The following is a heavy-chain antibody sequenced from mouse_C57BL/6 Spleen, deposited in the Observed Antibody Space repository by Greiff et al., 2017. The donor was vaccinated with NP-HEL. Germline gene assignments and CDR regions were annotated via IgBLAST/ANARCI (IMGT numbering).Heavy chain of an antibody. CDR1: GFNIKDYY. D-gene: IGHD4-1*01. CDR2: IDPEDGET. J-gene: IGHJ3*01. Sequence: VQLQQSGAELVKPGASVKLSCTASGFNIKDYYMHWVKQRTEQGLEWIGRIDPEDGETKYAPNFQGKATITADTSSNTAYLQLSSLTSEDTAVYYCARANWEFAYWGQGTLVTVSA. CDR3: ARANWEFAY. V-gene: IGHV14-2*01.